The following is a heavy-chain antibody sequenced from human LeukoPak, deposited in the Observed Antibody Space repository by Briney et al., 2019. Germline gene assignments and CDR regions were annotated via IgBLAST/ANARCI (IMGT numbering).Heavy chain of an antibody. J-gene: IGHJ4*02. Sequence: PSETLSLTCAVYGGSFSGYYWSWIRQPPGKGLEWIGEINHSGSTNYNPSLKSRVTISVDTSKNQFSLKLSSVTAADTAVYYCAITLITVAGLSFDYWGQGTLVTVSS. CDR1: GGSFSGYY. V-gene: IGHV4-34*01. CDR2: INHSGST. CDR3: AITLITVAGLSFDY. D-gene: IGHD6-19*01.